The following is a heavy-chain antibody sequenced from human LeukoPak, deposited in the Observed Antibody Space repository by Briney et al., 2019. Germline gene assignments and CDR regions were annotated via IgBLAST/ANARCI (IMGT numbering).Heavy chain of an antibody. V-gene: IGHV1-2*02. CDR3: ARDINYYGSGSYWTPQYYMDV. J-gene: IGHJ6*03. CDR1: GYTFTGYY. Sequence: GASVKVSCKASGYTFTGYYMHWVRQAPGQGLEWMGWINPNSGGTNYAQKFQGRVTMTRDTSISTAYMELRSLRSDDTAVYYCARDINYYGSGSYWTPQYYMDVWGKGTTVTISS. D-gene: IGHD3-10*01. CDR2: INPNSGGT.